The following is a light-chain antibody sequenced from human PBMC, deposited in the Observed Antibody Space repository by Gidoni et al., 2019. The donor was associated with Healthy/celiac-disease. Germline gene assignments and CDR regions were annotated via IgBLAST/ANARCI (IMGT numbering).Light chain of an antibody. V-gene: IGKV3-20*01. CDR2: GAS. Sequence: EIVLTQSPGTLSLFPGESATLSCRASQSVSSSYVAWYQQKPGQAPRLLIYGASSRATGIPDRFSGRGSGTDFTLTISRLEPEDFAVYYCQQYGSSPRTFGQGTKVDIK. J-gene: IGKJ1*01. CDR1: QSVSSSY. CDR3: QQYGSSPRT.